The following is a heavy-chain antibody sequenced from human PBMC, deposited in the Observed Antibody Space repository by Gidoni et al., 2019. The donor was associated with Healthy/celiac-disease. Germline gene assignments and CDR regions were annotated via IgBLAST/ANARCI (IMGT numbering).Heavy chain of an antibody. J-gene: IGHJ6*02. V-gene: IGHV3-15*01. CDR3: TTATYPDLGYYGMDV. CDR1: GFTFSNAW. CDR2: IKSKTDGGTT. Sequence: EVQLVESGGGLVKPGGSLRLSCAASGFTFSNAWMSWVRQDPGKGLGWFGRIKSKTDGGTTDYAAPVKGRFTISRDDSKNTLYLQMNSLKTEDTAVYYCTTATYPDLGYYGMDVWGQGTTVTVSS. D-gene: IGHD1-26*01.